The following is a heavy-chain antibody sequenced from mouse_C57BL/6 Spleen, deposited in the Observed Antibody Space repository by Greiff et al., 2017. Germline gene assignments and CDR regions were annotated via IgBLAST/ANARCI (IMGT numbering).Heavy chain of an antibody. D-gene: IGHD2-3*01. J-gene: IGHJ2*01. V-gene: IGHV1-52*01. CDR3: ARTADGYYDYFDY. CDR2: IDPSDSET. CDR1: GYTFTSYW. Sequence: VQLQQPGAELVRPGSSVKLSCKASGYTFTSYWMHWVKQRPIQGLEWIGNIDPSDSETHYNQKFKDKATLTVDKSSSTAYMQLSSLTSEDSAVYYCARTADGYYDYFDYWGQGTTLTVSS.